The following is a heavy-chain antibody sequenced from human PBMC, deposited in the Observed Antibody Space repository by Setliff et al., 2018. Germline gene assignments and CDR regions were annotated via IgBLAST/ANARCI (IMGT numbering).Heavy chain of an antibody. D-gene: IGHD3-10*01. J-gene: IGHJ5*02. V-gene: IGHV4-31*03. CDR3: ARTSTYVLGSGSYWDRWFDP. Sequence: SETLSLTCTVSGGSISSGGYYWSWIRQHPGKGLEWIGYIYYSGSTYYNPSLKSRLEMSVDTSKREFALRLSSVTAADTAVYYCARTSTYVLGSGSYWDRWFDPWSQGTLVTVSS. CDR2: IYYSGST. CDR1: GGSISSGGYY.